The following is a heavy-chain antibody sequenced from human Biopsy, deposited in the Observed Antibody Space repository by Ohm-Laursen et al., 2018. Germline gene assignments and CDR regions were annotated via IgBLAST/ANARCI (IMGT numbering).Heavy chain of an antibody. CDR2: INQSGST. D-gene: IGHD5-12*01. CDR3: ARGSGYFKLDV. V-gene: IGHV4-34*01. J-gene: IGHJ6*02. Sequence: SETLSLTRPVNGESSSGYFWNWIRQPPGKGLEWIGEINQSGSTKYNPSLKRRATLSADSSNSQFSLRLTSVTAADTAIYYCARGSGYFKLDVWGQGTTVTVSS. CDR1: GESSSGYF.